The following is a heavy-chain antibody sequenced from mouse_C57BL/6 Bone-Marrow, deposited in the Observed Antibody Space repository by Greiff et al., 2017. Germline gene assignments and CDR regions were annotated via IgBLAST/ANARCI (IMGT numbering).Heavy chain of an antibody. Sequence: EVKLVESGGGLVKPGGSLKLSCAASGFTFSSYTMSWFRQTPEKRLEWVATISGGGGNTYYPDCVKGRFTISSDDAKNTLYLQMSSRRYEDAALYYCAGHGGFSWFAYWGQGTLVTVSA. J-gene: IGHJ3*01. V-gene: IGHV5-9*01. CDR3: AGHGGFSWFAY. CDR2: ISGGGGNT. CDR1: GFTFSSYT.